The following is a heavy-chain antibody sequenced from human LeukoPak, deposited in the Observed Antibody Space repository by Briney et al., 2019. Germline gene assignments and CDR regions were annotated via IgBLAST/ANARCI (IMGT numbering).Heavy chain of an antibody. J-gene: IGHJ3*02. CDR1: GGSISSYY. D-gene: IGHD3-10*01. Sequence: SETLSLTCTVSGGSISSYYWSWIRQPPGKGLEWIGYIYYSGSTNYNPSLKSRVTISVDTSKNQFSLNLSSVTAADTAIYYCARQGWRGTYGSDAFEIWGQGTMVTVSS. CDR2: IYYSGST. V-gene: IGHV4-59*08. CDR3: ARQGWRGTYGSDAFEI.